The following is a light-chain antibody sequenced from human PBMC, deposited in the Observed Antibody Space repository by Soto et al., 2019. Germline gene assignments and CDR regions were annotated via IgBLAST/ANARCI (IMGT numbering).Light chain of an antibody. V-gene: IGKV3-15*01. CDR3: QQYTNWPPEIT. Sequence: EIVITQSPATLSVSPGERATLSCRASQSVSSNLAWYQQKPGQSPSLLIYGSSTSATGIPARFSGSGSGTEFTLTISSLQSEDFAVYYCQQYTNWPPEITVGPGTRLEIK. J-gene: IGKJ5*01. CDR2: GSS. CDR1: QSVSSN.